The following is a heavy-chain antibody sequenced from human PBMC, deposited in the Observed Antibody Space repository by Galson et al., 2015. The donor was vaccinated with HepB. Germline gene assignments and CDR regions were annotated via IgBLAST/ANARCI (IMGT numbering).Heavy chain of an antibody. Sequence: SCKASGYTFTNYYIHWVRQAPGQGLEWMGIINPSGSGTRYAQKFQGRVTVTGDTSTSTVYMELSSLRSEDTAVYYCAGYFGSGLGFDYWGQGTLVTVSS. D-gene: IGHD3-10*01. CDR3: AGYFGSGLGFDY. V-gene: IGHV1-46*01. J-gene: IGHJ4*02. CDR1: GYTFTNYY. CDR2: INPSGSGT.